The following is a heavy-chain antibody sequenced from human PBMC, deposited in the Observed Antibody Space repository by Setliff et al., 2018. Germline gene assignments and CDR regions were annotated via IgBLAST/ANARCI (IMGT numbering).Heavy chain of an antibody. CDR1: GGSISSGGYY. Sequence: PSETLSLTCTVSGGSISSGGYYWSWIRQHPGKGLEWIGYIYYSGSTNYNPSLKSRVTISVDTSKNQFSLKLSSVTAADTAVYYRARVRRVVIAYYYYMDVWGKGTTVTVSS. V-gene: IGHV4-31*03. D-gene: IGHD2-21*01. CDR2: IYYSGST. CDR3: ARVRRVVIAYYYYMDV. J-gene: IGHJ6*03.